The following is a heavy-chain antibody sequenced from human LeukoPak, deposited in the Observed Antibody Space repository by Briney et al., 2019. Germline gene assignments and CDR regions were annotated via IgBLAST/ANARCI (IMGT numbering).Heavy chain of an antibody. CDR3: AKDRATEYYYYMDV. Sequence: GGSLRLSCAASGFTFTTYWMNWVRQAPGKGLEWVANIKQDINEKYYVDSVKGRFTISRANSKNTLYLQMNSLRAEDTAVYYCAKDRATEYYYYMDVWGKGTTVTISS. D-gene: IGHD5-12*01. V-gene: IGHV3-7*01. CDR2: IKQDINEK. J-gene: IGHJ6*03. CDR1: GFTFTTYW.